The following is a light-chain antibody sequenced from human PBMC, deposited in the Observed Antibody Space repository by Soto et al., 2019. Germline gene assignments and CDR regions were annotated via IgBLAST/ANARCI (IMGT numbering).Light chain of an antibody. CDR3: AAWDDSLSGFYV. CDR2: SNN. J-gene: IGLJ1*01. CDR1: SSNIGSNY. V-gene: IGLV1-47*02. Sequence: SVLTQPPSASGTPGQRVTISCSGSSSNIGSNYVYWYQQLPGTAHKLLIYSNNQRPSGVPDRFSGSKSGTSASLAISGLRSEDEADYYCAAWDDSLSGFYVFGTGTKVTVL.